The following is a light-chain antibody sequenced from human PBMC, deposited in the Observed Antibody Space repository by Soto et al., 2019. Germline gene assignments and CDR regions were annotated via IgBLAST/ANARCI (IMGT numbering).Light chain of an antibody. V-gene: IGLV2-14*01. CDR1: SSDVGGYSR. CDR3: NSYTSSNPRV. Sequence: QSVLTQPASVSGSPGQSITISCTGTSSDVGGYSRVSWYQHHPGKAPKLMIYEVSDRPSGVSNRFSGSKSGNTASLTISGLQAEDEADYYCNSYTSSNPRVFGTGTKLTVL. CDR2: EVS. J-gene: IGLJ1*01.